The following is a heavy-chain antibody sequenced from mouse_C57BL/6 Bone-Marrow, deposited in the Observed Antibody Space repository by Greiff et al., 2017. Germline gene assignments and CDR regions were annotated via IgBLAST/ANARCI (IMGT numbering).Heavy chain of an antibody. Sequence: EVQGVESGGGLVQPGGSLKLSCAASGFTFSDYGMAWVRQAPRKGPEWVAFISNLAYSIYYADTVTGRFTISRENAKNTLYLEMSSLRSEDTAMYYCARHGDSSGYYAMDYWGQGTSVTVSS. CDR3: ARHGDSSGYYAMDY. J-gene: IGHJ4*01. V-gene: IGHV5-15*01. D-gene: IGHD3-2*02. CDR2: ISNLAYSI. CDR1: GFTFSDYG.